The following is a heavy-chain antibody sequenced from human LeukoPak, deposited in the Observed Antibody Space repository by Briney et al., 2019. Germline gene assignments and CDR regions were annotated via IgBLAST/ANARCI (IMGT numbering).Heavy chain of an antibody. J-gene: IGHJ5*02. CDR2: MNPNSGNT. Sequence: ASVTVSCKASGYTFTSYDINWVRQATGQGLEWMGWMNPNSGNTGYAQKFQGRVIITRNTSISTAYMELSSLRSEDTAVYYCARGPPYDFWSGYYLDWFDPWGQGTLVTVSS. CDR1: GYTFTSYD. D-gene: IGHD3-3*01. CDR3: ARGPPYDFWSGYYLDWFDP. V-gene: IGHV1-8*03.